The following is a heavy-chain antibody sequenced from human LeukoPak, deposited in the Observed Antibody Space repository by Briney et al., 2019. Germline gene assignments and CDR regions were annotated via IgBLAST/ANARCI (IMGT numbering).Heavy chain of an antibody. Sequence: PSETLSLTCAVSGYSISSGYYWGCIRQPPGKGLEWIGSIYHSGSTYYNPSLKSRVTISVDTSKNQFSLKLSSVTAADTAVYYCAGKDWGYSSSFFDYWGQGTLVTVSS. CDR3: AGKDWGYSSSFFDY. V-gene: IGHV4-38-2*01. D-gene: IGHD6-6*01. J-gene: IGHJ4*02. CDR1: GYSISSGYY. CDR2: IYHSGST.